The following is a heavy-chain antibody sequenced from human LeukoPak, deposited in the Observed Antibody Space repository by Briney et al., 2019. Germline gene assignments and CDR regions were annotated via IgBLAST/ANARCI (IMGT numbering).Heavy chain of an antibody. CDR1: GFTFSSYA. CDR2: ISGSGGST. Sequence: AGGSLRLSCAASGFTFSSYAMSWVRQAPGKGLEWVSAISGSGGSTYYADSVKGLFTISRGNSKNTLYLQMNSLRAEDTAVYYCAPLRDRGVVYWGQGTLVTVSS. D-gene: IGHD3-10*01. CDR3: APLRDRGVVY. V-gene: IGHV3-23*01. J-gene: IGHJ4*02.